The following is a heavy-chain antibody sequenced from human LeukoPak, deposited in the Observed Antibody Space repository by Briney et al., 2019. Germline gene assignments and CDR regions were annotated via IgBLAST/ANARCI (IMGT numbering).Heavy chain of an antibody. CDR2: INRSGST. J-gene: IGHJ5*02. CDR3: ARALIAVAANWFDP. D-gene: IGHD6-19*01. Sequence: PSETLSLTCAVYGGSFSGYYWSWIRQPPGKGLEWIGEINRSGSTNYNPSLKSRVTISVDTSKNQFSLKLSSVTAADTAVYYCARALIAVAANWFDPWGQGTLVTVSS. CDR1: GGSFSGYY. V-gene: IGHV4-34*01.